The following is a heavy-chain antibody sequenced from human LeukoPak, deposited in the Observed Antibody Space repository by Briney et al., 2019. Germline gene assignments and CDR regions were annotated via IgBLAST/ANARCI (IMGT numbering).Heavy chain of an antibody. CDR1: GFTFSDYY. J-gene: IGHJ5*02. CDR2: ISSSGSTI. CDR3: ARDRRPYYYDSSGYSNWFDP. Sequence: PGRSLRLSCAASGFTFSDYYMSWIRQAPGKGLEWVSYISSSGSTIYYADSVKGRFTISRDNAKNSLYLQMNSLRAEDTAVYYCARDRRPYYYDSSGYSNWFDPWGQGTLVTVSS. V-gene: IGHV3-11*04. D-gene: IGHD3-22*01.